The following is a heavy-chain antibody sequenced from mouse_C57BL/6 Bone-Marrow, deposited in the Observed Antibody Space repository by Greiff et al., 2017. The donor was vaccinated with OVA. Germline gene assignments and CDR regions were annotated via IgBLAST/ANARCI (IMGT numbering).Heavy chain of an antibody. CDR3: ARGYYGSSYNFDY. D-gene: IGHD1-1*01. J-gene: IGHJ2*01. Sequence: QVQLQQSGPELVKPGASVKISCKASGYAFSSSWMNWVKQRPGQGLEWIGRIYPGDGDTNYNGKFKGKATLTADKSSSTAYMQLSSLTSEDSAVYFCARGYYGSSYNFDYWGQGTTLTVSS. CDR2: IYPGDGDT. CDR1: GYAFSSSW. V-gene: IGHV1-82*01.